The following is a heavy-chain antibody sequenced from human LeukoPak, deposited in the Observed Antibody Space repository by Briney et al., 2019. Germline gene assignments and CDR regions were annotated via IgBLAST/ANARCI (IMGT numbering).Heavy chain of an antibody. J-gene: IGHJ4*02. CDR1: GFTFSSYS. V-gene: IGHV3-21*01. D-gene: IGHD6-19*01. CDR3: ARSPVAGKDY. Sequence: GGSLRLSCAASGFTFSSYSMNWLRRAPGKGLDWVSSISSSSSYIYYADSVKGRFTISRDNAKNSLYLQMNSLRAEDTAVYYCARSPVAGKDYWGQGTLVTVSS. CDR2: ISSSSSYI.